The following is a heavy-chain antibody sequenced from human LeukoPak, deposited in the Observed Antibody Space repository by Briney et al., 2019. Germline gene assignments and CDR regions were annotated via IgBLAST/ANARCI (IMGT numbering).Heavy chain of an antibody. Sequence: GEPLKISCEGSGYSFNSYWIGWVRQMLGKGLEWMGIIYPGDSDTRYSPSFQGQVTISADKSISTAYLQWSSLKASDTAMYYCASQFWFDYYDSSGWLYFDYWGQGTLVTVSS. V-gene: IGHV5-51*01. CDR2: IYPGDSDT. CDR3: ASQFWFDYYDSSGWLYFDY. CDR1: GYSFNSYW. D-gene: IGHD3-22*01. J-gene: IGHJ4*02.